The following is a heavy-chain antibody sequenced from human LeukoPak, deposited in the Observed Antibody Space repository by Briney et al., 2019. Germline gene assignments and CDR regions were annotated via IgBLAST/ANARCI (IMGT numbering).Heavy chain of an antibody. CDR2: TYGDGST. CDR1: GFTLSTYW. D-gene: IGHD1-14*01. CDR3: ASRGSGHRNWYFDL. V-gene: IGHV3-66*01. J-gene: IGHJ2*01. Sequence: GGSLRLSCGASGFTLSTYWMTWVRQAPGKGLEWVSVTYGDGSTSYADSVKDRFTISRDISKNTFFLQMNNLRAEDTAVYYCASRGSGHRNWYFDLWGRGTLVTVSS.